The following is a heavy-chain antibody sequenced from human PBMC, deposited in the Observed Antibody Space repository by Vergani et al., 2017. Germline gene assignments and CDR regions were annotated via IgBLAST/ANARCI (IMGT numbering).Heavy chain of an antibody. CDR3: ARHKYWVAYYYCGMDV. Sequence: QVQLQESGPGLVKPSETLSLTCTVSGGSISSYYWSWIRQPPGKGLEWIGYIYYSGITNYNPSLKSRVTISVDTSKNQFSLKLRSVTAADTAVYYWARHKYWVAYYYCGMDVWGQGTTVTVSS. CDR1: GGSISSYY. V-gene: IGHV4-59*08. D-gene: IGHD2-8*02. CDR2: IYYSGIT. J-gene: IGHJ6*02.